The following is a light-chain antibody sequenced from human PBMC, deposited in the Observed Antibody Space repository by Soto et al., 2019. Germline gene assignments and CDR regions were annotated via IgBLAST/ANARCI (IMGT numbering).Light chain of an antibody. CDR3: QVWDSSTDHRV. J-gene: IGLJ1*01. CDR1: NIGGKS. CDR2: DDN. V-gene: IGLV3-21*02. Sequence: SYEQTQPPSVSVAPGQTARISCGGNNIGGKSVHWYQQKPGQAPVLVVYDDNDRPSGIPERFSGSNSGNTATLTISRVEAGDEADYYCQVWDSSTDHRVFGTGTKVTVL.